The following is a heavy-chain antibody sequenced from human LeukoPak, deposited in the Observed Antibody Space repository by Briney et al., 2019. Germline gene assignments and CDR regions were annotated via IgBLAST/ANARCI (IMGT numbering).Heavy chain of an antibody. CDR1: GGSISSGDYY. V-gene: IGHV4-30-4*01. CDR3: ARGRRDPYYYDSSRGGFDY. J-gene: IGHJ4*02. D-gene: IGHD3-22*01. CDR2: IYYSGST. Sequence: PPQTLSLTCTVSGGSISSGDYYWSWIRQPPGKGLEWIGYIYYSGSTYYNPSLKSRVTISVDTSKNQFSLKLSSVTAADTAVYYCARGRRDPYYYDSSRGGFDYWGQGTLVTVSS.